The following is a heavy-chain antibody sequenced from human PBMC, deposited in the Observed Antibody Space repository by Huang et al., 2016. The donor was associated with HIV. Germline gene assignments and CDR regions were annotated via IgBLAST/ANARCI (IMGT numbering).Heavy chain of an antibody. V-gene: IGHV1-69*13. CDR1: RGSFKISG. Sequence: QVHLVQSGAEVKKPVSSVRGSCTASRGSFKISGLSWVIKSPGQGIEWLGGILHMLWRANYAQKMSVRVTITARECTTTVYMDLTSLRPEDTAVYYCASGASYEIWTPYYSGWHYSMDVWGEGTTVTVSS. J-gene: IGHJ6*03. CDR2: ILHMLWRA. CDR3: ASGASYEIWTPYYSGWHYSMDV. D-gene: IGHD3-9*01.